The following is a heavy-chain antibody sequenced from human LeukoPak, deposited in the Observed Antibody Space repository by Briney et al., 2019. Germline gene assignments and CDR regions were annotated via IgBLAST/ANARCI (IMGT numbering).Heavy chain of an antibody. J-gene: IGHJ4*02. CDR3: ARGRTVPH. Sequence: LAKLSCKASGTTFTRYVVNWVRQAPGHELEWMGWMNPNSGQTYYVPKFQGRVTMTRNTSISTAYLELTSLTSEDTAVYYCARGRTVPHWGQGTLVTVSS. D-gene: IGHD4-17*01. V-gene: IGHV1-8*01. CDR2: MNPNSGQT. CDR1: GTTFTRYV.